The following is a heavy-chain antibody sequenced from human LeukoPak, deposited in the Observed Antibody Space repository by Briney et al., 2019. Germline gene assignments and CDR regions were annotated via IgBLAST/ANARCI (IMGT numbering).Heavy chain of an antibody. J-gene: IGHJ6*03. V-gene: IGHV4-34*01. CDR2: INHSGST. CDR1: GGSFSGYY. D-gene: IGHD3-10*01. Sequence: SETLSLTCAVYGGSFSGYYWSWIRQPPGKGLEWIGEINHSGSTNYNPSLKSRVTISVDTSKNQCSLKLSSVTAEDTAVYYCARDGEYYGSGYYYYMDVWGKGTTVTVSS. CDR3: ARDGEYYGSGYYYYMDV.